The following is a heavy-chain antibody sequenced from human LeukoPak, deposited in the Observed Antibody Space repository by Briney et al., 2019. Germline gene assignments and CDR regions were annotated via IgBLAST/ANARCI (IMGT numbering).Heavy chain of an antibody. CDR2: IHPGRGDT. CDR1: GYTFTDHY. CDR3: ARNQGAY. J-gene: IGHJ4*02. Sequence: ASVKVSCKALGYTFTDHYFHWLRQAPGQGIEWMGWIHPGRGDTNIAQKFQGRVTMTRDTSISTAYMELSRLTSDDTAVYYCARNQGAYWGQGTLVTVSS. V-gene: IGHV1-2*02.